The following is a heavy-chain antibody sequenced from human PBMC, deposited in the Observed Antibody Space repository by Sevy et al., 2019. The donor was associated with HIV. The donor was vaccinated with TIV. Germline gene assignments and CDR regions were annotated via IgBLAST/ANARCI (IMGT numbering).Heavy chain of an antibody. CDR2: ISGRRSYI. CDR3: ARDGGCSSTSCHLYFDS. Sequence: GGSLRLSCAASGFTFSDYYMNWVRQAPGKGLEWVSSISGRRSYIHYADSVRGRFTISRDNAKNSLYLQMNSLRVDDTAVYFCARDGGCSSTSCHLYFDSWGQGALVTVSS. D-gene: IGHD2-2*01. CDR1: GFTFSDYY. V-gene: IGHV3-21*06. J-gene: IGHJ4*02.